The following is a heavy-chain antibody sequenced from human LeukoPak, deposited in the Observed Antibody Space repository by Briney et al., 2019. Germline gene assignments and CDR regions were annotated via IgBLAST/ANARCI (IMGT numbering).Heavy chain of an antibody. CDR2: ISGSGGST. V-gene: IGHV3-23*01. D-gene: IGHD2-2*01. CDR3: AKDGVVPAADHAFDI. J-gene: IGHJ3*02. CDR1: GFTFSNYA. Sequence: GGSLRLSCAASGFTFSNYAMTWVRQAPGKGLEWVSAISGSGGSTYYADSVKGRFTISRDNSKNTLYLQMNSLRAEDTAVYYCAKDGVVPAADHAFDIWGQGTMVTVPS.